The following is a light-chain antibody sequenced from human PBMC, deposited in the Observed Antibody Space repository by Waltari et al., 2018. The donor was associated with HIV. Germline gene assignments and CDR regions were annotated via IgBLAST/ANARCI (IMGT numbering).Light chain of an antibody. J-gene: IGKJ1*01. V-gene: IGKV3-20*01. Sequence: EIALTQSPGTLSLSPGERATLSCRASQTVGSSDLAWYQQKPGQAPRLLIYGASSRAADIPDRFSGSGSGTDFTLTIGTLEPEDFAVYYCQQYATSPWTFGQGTKVEI. CDR2: GAS. CDR1: QTVGSSD. CDR3: QQYATSPWT.